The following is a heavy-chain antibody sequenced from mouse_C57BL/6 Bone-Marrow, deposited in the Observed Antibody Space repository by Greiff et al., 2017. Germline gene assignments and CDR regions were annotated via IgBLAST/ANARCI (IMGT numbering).Heavy chain of an antibody. CDR1: GYTFTDYN. D-gene: IGHD2-12*01. Sequence: VQLQRSGPELVKPGASVKLPCKASGYTFTDYNMDWVKQSHGKSLEWIGDINPNNGGTIYNQKFKGKDTLTVAKSHSTAYMELRSLTSEHPPVYSSARVGSNDPYFDVWGKGTTLTVSS. J-gene: IGHJ2*01. CDR3: ARVGSNDPYFDV. CDR2: INPNNGGT. V-gene: IGHV1-18*01.